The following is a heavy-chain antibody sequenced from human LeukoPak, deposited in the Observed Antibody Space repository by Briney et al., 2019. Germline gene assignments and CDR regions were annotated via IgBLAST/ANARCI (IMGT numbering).Heavy chain of an antibody. Sequence: PSETLSLTCTVSGGSISSGGYYWSWIRQPPGKGLEWIRYIYHSGSTYYNPSLKSRVTISVDRSKNQFSLKLSSVTAADTAVYYCARVTAAFDYWGQGTLVTVSS. J-gene: IGHJ4*02. CDR2: IYHSGST. V-gene: IGHV4-30-2*01. D-gene: IGHD1-14*01. CDR1: GGSISSGGYY. CDR3: ARVTAAFDY.